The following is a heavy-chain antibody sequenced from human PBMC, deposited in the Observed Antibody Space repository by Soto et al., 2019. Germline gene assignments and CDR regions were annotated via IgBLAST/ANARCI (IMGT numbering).Heavy chain of an antibody. CDR1: GYSFTSYA. V-gene: IGHV1-3*01. D-gene: IGHD2-8*01. Sequence: ASVKVSCKASGYSFTSYAMHWVRQAPGQRLEWMGWINAGNGNTKYSQKFQGRVTITRDTSASTAYMELSSLRSEDTAVYYCARVAPPYCTNGVCYTKQRKLDYYYMDVWGKGTTLTVSS. CDR2: INAGNGNT. J-gene: IGHJ6*03. CDR3: ARVAPPYCTNGVCYTKQRKLDYYYMDV.